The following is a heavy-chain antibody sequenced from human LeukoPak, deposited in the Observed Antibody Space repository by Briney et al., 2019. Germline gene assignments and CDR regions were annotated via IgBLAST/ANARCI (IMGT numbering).Heavy chain of an antibody. V-gene: IGHV3-23*01. CDR3: AKDDRSIQFGN. J-gene: IGHJ4*02. Sequence: PGGSLRLSCAASGFTFSSYGMSWVRQAPGKGLEWVSAISGSGGSTYYADSVKGRFTISRDNSKNTLYLQMNSLRAEDTAIYYCAKDDRSIQFGNWGQGTLVTVSS. CDR1: GFTFSSYG. CDR2: ISGSGGST. D-gene: IGHD1-1*01.